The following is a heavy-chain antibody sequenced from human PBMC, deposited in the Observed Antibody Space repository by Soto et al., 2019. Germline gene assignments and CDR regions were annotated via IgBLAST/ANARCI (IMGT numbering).Heavy chain of an antibody. Sequence: GGSLRLSCEASGFTFINYAMSWVRQSPGKGLEWVSSISDTGGGSYYADSMDGRFTVSRDNSKNTLYLQINSLRAEDTAIYYCVRDLYRSATMPCLDHWGQEALVTVSS. CDR2: ISDTGGGS. V-gene: IGHV3-23*01. J-gene: IGHJ4*02. CDR3: VRDLYRSATMPCLDH. CDR1: GFTFINYA. D-gene: IGHD1-1*01.